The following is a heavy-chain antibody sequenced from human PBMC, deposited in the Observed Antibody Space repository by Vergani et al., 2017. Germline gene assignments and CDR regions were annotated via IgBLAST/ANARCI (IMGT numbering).Heavy chain of an antibody. CDR3: ARAVYGSHYMDV. J-gene: IGHJ6*03. Sequence: VQLLESGGGLVKPGGSLRLSCAASGFTFSDYYMSWIRQPPGKGLEWIGYIYYSGSTNYNPSLKSRVTISVDTSKNQFSLKLSSVTAADTAVYYCARAVYGSHYMDVWGKGTTVTVSS. V-gene: IGHV4-59*01. D-gene: IGHD3-10*01. CDR2: IYYSGST. CDR1: GFTFSDYY.